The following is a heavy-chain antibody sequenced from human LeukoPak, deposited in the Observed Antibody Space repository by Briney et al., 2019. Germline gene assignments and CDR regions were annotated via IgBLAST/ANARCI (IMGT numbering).Heavy chain of an antibody. V-gene: IGHV3-43*02. CDR2: ISGDGGST. J-gene: IGHJ5*02. Sequence: PGGSLRLSCAASGFTLNRYWMSWVRQAPGKGLEWVSLISGDGGSTYYADSVKGRFTISRDNSKNSLYLQMNSLRTEDTAFYYCAKGLMGSGYYNWFDPWGQGTLVIVSS. CDR3: AKGLMGSGYYNWFDP. D-gene: IGHD3-3*01. CDR1: GFTLNRYW.